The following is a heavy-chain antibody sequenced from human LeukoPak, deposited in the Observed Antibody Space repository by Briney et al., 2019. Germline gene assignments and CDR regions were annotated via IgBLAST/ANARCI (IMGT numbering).Heavy chain of an antibody. J-gene: IGHJ2*01. CDR2: INHSGST. CDR1: GGSFSVYY. V-gene: IGHV4-34*01. D-gene: IGHD3-22*01. CDR3: ARADYYYDSSGYYNWHFDL. Sequence: PSETLSLTCAVYGGSFSVYYWSWIRQPPGKGLEWIGEINHSGSTNYNPSLKSRVTISVDTSKNQFSLKLSSVTAADTAVYYCARADYYYDSSGYYNWHFDLWGRGTLVTVSS.